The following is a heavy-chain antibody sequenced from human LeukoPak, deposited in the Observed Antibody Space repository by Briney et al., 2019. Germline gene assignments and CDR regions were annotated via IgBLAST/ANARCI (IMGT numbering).Heavy chain of an antibody. D-gene: IGHD6-13*01. V-gene: IGHV1-46*01. J-gene: IGHJ4*02. CDR2: INPSGGST. CDR1: GYTFTSYY. CDR3: ARGVGSSWYFDY. Sequence: ASVKVSCKASGYTFTSYYMHWVRQAPGQGLGRMGIINPSGGSTNYAQKFQGRVTITADESTSTAYMELRSLRSEDTAVYYCARGVGSSWYFDYWGQGTLVSVSS.